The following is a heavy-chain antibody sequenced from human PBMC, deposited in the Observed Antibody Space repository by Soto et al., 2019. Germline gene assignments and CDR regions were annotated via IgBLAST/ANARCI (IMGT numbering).Heavy chain of an antibody. D-gene: IGHD2-21*01. CDR1: GYNFASYW. V-gene: IGHV5-10-1*01. CDR2: IDPIDSYT. CDR3: AREVSPFHYGMDV. J-gene: IGHJ6*02. Sequence: GESLKISCQGSGYNFASYWISWVRQMPGKGLEWMGRIDPIDSYTNYSPSFQGHVTISADKSISTAYLQWSSLKASDTAMYYCAREVSPFHYGMDVWGQGTTVTVSS.